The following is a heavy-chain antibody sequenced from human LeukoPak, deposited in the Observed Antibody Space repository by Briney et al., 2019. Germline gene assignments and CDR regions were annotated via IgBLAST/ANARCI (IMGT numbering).Heavy chain of an antibody. J-gene: IGHJ6*03. CDR3: ARETGGDYYYYYHMDV. CDR1: GGTFSSYA. V-gene: IGHV1-69*06. CDR2: IIPIFGTA. D-gene: IGHD1-26*01. Sequence: VASVKVSCKASGGTFSSYAISWVRQAPGQGLEWMGRIIPIFGTANYAQKFQGRVTITADKSTSTAYVELSSLRSEDTAVYYCARETGGDYYYYYHMDVWGKGTTVTVSS.